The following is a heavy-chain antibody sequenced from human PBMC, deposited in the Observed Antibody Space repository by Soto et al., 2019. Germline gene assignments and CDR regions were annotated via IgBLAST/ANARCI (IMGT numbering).Heavy chain of an antibody. J-gene: IGHJ5*02. V-gene: IGHV4-4*02. CDR3: ARARKTYWSPYYYDSSGYYYAGFDP. CDR2: IYHSGST. D-gene: IGHD3-22*01. CDR1: GGSISSSNW. Sequence: KPSETLSLTCAVSGGSISSSNWWSWVRQPPGKGLERIGEIYHSGSTNYNPSLKSRVTISVDKSKNQFSLKLSSVTAADTAVYYCARARKTYWSPYYYDSSGYYYAGFDPWGQGTLVTVSS.